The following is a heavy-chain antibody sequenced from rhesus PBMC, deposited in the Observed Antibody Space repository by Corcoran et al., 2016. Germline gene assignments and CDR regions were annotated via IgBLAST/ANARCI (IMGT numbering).Heavy chain of an antibody. CDR2: IYRHIERT. D-gene: IGHD1-1-1*01. CDR1: GGSISSSNW. J-gene: IGHJ6*01. Sequence: QVQLQESGPGLVKPSETLSLTCAVSGGSISSSNWWSWSRQHPGKGLEWIGGIYRHIERTNYNPSLKRRVTISKDASKNQFSLELSSVTAADTAVYYCARDSKRGYSWNLKNLHYGLDSWGQGVVVTVSS. V-gene: IGHV4S18*01. CDR3: ARDSKRGYSWNLKNLHYGLDS.